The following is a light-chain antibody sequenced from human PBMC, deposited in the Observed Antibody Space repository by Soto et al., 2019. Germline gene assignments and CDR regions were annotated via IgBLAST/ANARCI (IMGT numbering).Light chain of an antibody. CDR2: GAS. CDR3: QQYGSSPPIT. J-gene: IGKJ5*01. Sequence: EIVMTQSPATLSVSPGERATLSCKASQSVSIDVAWYQQTPGQAPRLLIYGASTRATGIPDRFSGSGSGTDFTLTISRLEPEDFAVYYCQQYGSSPPITFGQGTRLEIK. CDR1: QSVSID. V-gene: IGKV3-20*01.